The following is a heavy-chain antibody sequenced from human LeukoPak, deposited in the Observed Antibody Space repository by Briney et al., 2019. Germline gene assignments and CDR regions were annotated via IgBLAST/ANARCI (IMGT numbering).Heavy chain of an antibody. Sequence: PSETLSLTCAVSGGSISSSNWWSWVRQPPGKGLEWIGEIYHSGSTNYNPSLKSRVTISVDKSKNQFSLKLSSVTAADTAVYYCARVNRYYGATGALHWYFDLWGRGTLVTVSS. D-gene: IGHD4-17*01. CDR1: GGSISSSNW. V-gene: IGHV4-4*02. CDR3: ARVNRYYGATGALHWYFDL. CDR2: IYHSGST. J-gene: IGHJ2*01.